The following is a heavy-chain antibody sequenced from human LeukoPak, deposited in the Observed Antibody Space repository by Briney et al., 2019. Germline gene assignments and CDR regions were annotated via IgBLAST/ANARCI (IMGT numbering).Heavy chain of an antibody. D-gene: IGHD3-10*01. CDR2: ISGSGGST. CDR3: AKAGIDYYGSGSGFVDY. CDR1: GFTFSSYA. J-gene: IGHJ4*02. Sequence: GGSLRLSCAASGFTFSSYAMSWVRQAPGKGLEWVSAISGSGGSTYYADSVKGRFTISRDNSKNTLYLQMNSLRAEDTAVYYCAKAGIDYYGSGSGFVDYWGQGTLVTVSS. V-gene: IGHV3-23*01.